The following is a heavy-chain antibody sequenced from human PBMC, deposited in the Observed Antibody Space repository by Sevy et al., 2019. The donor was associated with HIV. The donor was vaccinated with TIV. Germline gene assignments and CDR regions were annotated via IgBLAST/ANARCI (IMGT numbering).Heavy chain of an antibody. Sequence: GGSLRLSCEVSGFTLSTHVMRWVRQAPGKGLDWVAAISYDESTKYYADSVKGRFTISRDNSKNPLFLQMKSLTPEDTAVYYCARDPRLYGDNVEGFDSWGQGTLVTVSS. CDR1: GFTLSTHV. D-gene: IGHD2-21*02. CDR2: ISYDESTK. V-gene: IGHV3-30*03. CDR3: ARDPRLYGDNVEGFDS. J-gene: IGHJ4*02.